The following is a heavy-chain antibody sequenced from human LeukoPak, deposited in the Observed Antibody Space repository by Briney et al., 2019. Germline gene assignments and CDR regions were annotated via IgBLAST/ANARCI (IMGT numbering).Heavy chain of an antibody. Sequence: ASVKVSCKASGGTFSSYAISWVRQAPGHGLEWMGWINTNTGNPTYAQGFTGRFVFSLDTSVSTAYLQISSLKAEDTAVYYCARGHIVVVTAPSFDYWGQGTLVTVSS. CDR2: INTNTGNP. J-gene: IGHJ4*02. D-gene: IGHD2-21*02. CDR3: ARGHIVVVTAPSFDY. V-gene: IGHV7-4-1*02. CDR1: GGTFSSYA.